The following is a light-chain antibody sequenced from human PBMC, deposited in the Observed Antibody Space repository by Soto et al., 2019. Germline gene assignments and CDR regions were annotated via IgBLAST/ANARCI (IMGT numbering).Light chain of an antibody. CDR3: SSYTSSSTLYV. J-gene: IGLJ1*01. CDR2: DVS. V-gene: IGLV2-14*01. Sequence: QSVLTQPASVSGSPGQSITISCTGTSSDVGGYNYVSWHQQHPGKAPKLMIYDVSNRPSGVSNRFSGSKSGNTASLTISGLQAEDEADYYCSSYTSSSTLYVCGTGTKVTDL. CDR1: SSDVGGYNY.